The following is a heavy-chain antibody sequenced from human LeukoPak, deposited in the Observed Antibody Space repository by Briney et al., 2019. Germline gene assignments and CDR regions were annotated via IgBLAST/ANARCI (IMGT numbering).Heavy chain of an antibody. CDR1: GGSFSGYY. Sequence: PSETLSLTCAVYGGSFSGYYWSWIRQPPGKGLEWIGEINHSGSTYYNPSLKSRVTISVDTSKNQFSLKLSSVTAADTAVYYCARVAAGEYSGSYYGWGQGTLVTVSS. CDR2: INHSGST. V-gene: IGHV4-34*09. CDR3: ARVAAGEYSGSYYG. D-gene: IGHD1-26*01. J-gene: IGHJ4*02.